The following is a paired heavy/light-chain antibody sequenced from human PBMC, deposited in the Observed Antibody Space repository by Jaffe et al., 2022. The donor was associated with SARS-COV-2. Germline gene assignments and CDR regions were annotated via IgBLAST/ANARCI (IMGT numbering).Heavy chain of an antibody. Sequence: QVQLVQSGAEVKKPGASVKVSCKASGYSFTTYAMHWVRQAPGQGLEWMGWITGANGITKSSQKFQGRLTITRDTSANTVYMELSGLTSEDTAVYYCARDQGPSLKRFDYWGQGTLVTVSS. CDR3: ARDQGPSLKRFDY. CDR1: GYSFTTYA. CDR2: ITGANGIT. V-gene: IGHV1-3*01. J-gene: IGHJ4*02.
Light chain of an antibody. Sequence: EIVLTQSPATLSFSLGERATLSCRASQSVGRSLAWYQQKPGQAPRLLIYDASSRPTGVPAKFSGSGSGTDFTLTISSLEPDDFAVYYCQQCTNWPLTFGGGTKVEI. V-gene: IGKV3-11*01. J-gene: IGKJ4*01. CDR1: QSVGRS. CDR3: QQCTNWPLT. CDR2: DAS.